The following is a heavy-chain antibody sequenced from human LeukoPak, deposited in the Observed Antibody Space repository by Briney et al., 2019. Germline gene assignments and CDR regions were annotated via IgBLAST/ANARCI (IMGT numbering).Heavy chain of an antibody. CDR3: ARDGSGGARQPLNY. J-gene: IGHJ4*02. D-gene: IGHD3-3*01. CDR1: GFTFSSHW. CDR2: IEEDGSAK. V-gene: IGHV3-7*01. Sequence: PGGSLRLSCAASGFTFSSHWMSWARQAPAKGLEWVANIEEDGSAKYYVDSVKGRFTISRDNAKNSLYLQMNSLRAEDTAVYYCARDGSGGARQPLNYWGQGTLVTVS.